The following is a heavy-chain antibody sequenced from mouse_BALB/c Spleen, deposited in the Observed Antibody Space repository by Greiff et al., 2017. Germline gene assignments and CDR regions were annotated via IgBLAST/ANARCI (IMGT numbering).Heavy chain of an antibody. CDR3: VRRQLGLWFAY. J-gene: IGHJ3*01. CDR1: GFTFNTYA. D-gene: IGHD3-2*01. V-gene: IGHV10-1*02. CDR2: IRSKSNNYAT. Sequence: EVKVEESGGGLVQPKGSLKLSCAASGFTFNTYAMNWVRQAPGQGLEWVARIRSKSNNYATYYADSVKDRFTISRDDSQSMLYLQMNNLKTEDTAMYYCVRRQLGLWFAYWGQGTLVTVSA.